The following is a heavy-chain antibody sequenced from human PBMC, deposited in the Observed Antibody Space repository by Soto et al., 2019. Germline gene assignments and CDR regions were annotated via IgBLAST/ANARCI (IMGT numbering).Heavy chain of an antibody. CDR3: TPPAVYDSSGYASDY. V-gene: IGHV3-49*03. CDR2: IRSKAYGGTT. D-gene: IGHD3-22*01. Sequence: GGSLRLSCTASGFTFGDYAMSWFRQAPGKGLEWVGFIRSKAYGGTTEYAASVKGRFTISRDDSKSIAYLQMNSLKTEDTAVYYCTPPAVYDSSGYASDYWGQGTLVTVSS. J-gene: IGHJ4*02. CDR1: GFTFGDYA.